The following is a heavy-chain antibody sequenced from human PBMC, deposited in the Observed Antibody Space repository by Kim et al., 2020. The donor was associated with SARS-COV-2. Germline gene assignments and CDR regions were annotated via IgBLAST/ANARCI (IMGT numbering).Heavy chain of an antibody. CDR1: GFTFSSYA. V-gene: IGHV3-23*01. CDR3: AKTQDASYLITGRVRWLDP. CDR2: ISGSGGST. Sequence: GGSLRLSCAASGFTFSSYAMSWVRQAPGKGLEWVSAISGSGGSTYYADSVKGRFTISRDNSKNTLYLQMNSLRAEDTAVYYCAKTQDASYLITGRVRWLDPWGQGTRVSVSS. J-gene: IGHJ5*02. D-gene: IGHD2-8*02.